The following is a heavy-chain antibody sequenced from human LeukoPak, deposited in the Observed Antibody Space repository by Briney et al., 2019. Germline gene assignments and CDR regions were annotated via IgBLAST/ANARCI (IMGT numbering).Heavy chain of an antibody. CDR3: AKDFRSGSYSYFDY. V-gene: IGHV3-9*01. CDR2: ISWNSGSI. Sequence: PGRSLRLSCAASGFTFDDYAMHWVRQAPGKGLEWVSGISWNSGSIGYADSVKGRFTISRDNAKNSLYLQMNSLRAEDTALYYCAKDFRSGSYSYFDYWGQGTLVTVSS. D-gene: IGHD3-10*01. CDR1: GFTFDDYA. J-gene: IGHJ4*02.